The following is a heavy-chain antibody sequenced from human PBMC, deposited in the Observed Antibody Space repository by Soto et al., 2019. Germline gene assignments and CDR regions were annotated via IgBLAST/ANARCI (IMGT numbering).Heavy chain of an antibody. CDR2: INPNSGGT. Sequence: QVQLVQSGAEVKKPGASVKVSCKASGYTFNGYYMPWVRQAPGQGLEWMGWINPNSGGTNYAQKFQSRVNMTRDTSISTADMELSRLRSDDTAVYYCACAQKYQLQDYYGMDVWGQGTTVTVSS. CDR1: GYTFNGYY. J-gene: IGHJ6*02. CDR3: ACAQKYQLQDYYGMDV. D-gene: IGHD2-2*01. V-gene: IGHV1-2*02.